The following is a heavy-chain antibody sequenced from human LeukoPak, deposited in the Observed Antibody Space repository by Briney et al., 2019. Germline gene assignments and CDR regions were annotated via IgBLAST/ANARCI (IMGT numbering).Heavy chain of an antibody. CDR2: IKEDGSGK. V-gene: IGHV3-7*01. J-gene: IGHJ4*02. CDR3: VRGRLYHGC. D-gene: IGHD1-14*01. Sequence: GGSLRLSCAASGFIFSNYWMTWVRQAPGKGLEWVANIKEDGSGKNYVDSVKGRFTISRDNAKDSLYLQINSLRAEDTAVYYCVRGRLYHGCWGQGTLVTVSS. CDR1: GFIFSNYW.